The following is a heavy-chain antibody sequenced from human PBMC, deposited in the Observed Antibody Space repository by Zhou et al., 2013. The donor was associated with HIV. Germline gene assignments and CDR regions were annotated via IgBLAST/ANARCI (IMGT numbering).Heavy chain of an antibody. CDR2: IIPIFGKV. CDR3: ARAYYYDSSGYYDALGY. D-gene: IGHD3-22*01. V-gene: IGHV1-69*15. J-gene: IGHJ4*02. Sequence: QVQLVQSGAEVKKPGSSVKVSCKAAGDTFSSHGISWVRQAPGQGLEWMGRIIPIFGKVNYAQMLQGRVTIDADEATTTVFMELSNLKSEDTAVYYCARAYYYDSSGYYDALGYWGQGTLVTSPQ. CDR1: GDTFSSHG.